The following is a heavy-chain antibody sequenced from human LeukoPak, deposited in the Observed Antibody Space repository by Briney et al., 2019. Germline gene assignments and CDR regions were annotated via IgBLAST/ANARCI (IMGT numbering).Heavy chain of an antibody. D-gene: IGHD6-19*01. CDR2: ISAYNGNT. CDR3: ARYSSGWYYYYGMDV. Sequence: GASVKVSCKASGYTFTSYGISWVRQAPGQGLEWMGWISAYNGNTNSAQKLQGRVTMTRNTSISTAYMELSSLRSEDTAVYYCARYSSGWYYYYGMDVWGQGTTVTVSS. V-gene: IGHV1-18*01. J-gene: IGHJ6*02. CDR1: GYTFTSYG.